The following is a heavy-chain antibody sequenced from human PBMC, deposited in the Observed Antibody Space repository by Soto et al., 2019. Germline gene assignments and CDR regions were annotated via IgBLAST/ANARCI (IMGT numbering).Heavy chain of an antibody. J-gene: IGHJ4*02. D-gene: IGHD5-18*01. CDR1: GFTFTSSA. CDR3: AAPGDSYGNN. Sequence: SVKVSCKASGFTFTSSAVQLVRQARGQRLEWIGWIVVGSGNTNYAQKFQERVTITRDMSTSTAYMELSSLRSEDTAVYYCAAPGDSYGNNWGQGTLVTVSS. CDR2: IVVGSGNT. V-gene: IGHV1-58*01.